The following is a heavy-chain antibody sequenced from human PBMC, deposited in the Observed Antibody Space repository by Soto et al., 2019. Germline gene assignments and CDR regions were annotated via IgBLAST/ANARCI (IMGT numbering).Heavy chain of an antibody. CDR3: GGGGLVSRRFIIAAAGTGGEYYYYYMDV. Sequence: ASVKVSCKASGYTFTSYAMHWVRQAPGQRLEWMGWINAGNGNTKYSQKFQGRVTITRDTSASTAYMELSSLRSEDTAVYYCGGGGLVSRRFIIAAAGTGGEYYYYYMDVWGKGTRVTVSS. CDR2: INAGNGNT. CDR1: GYTFTSYA. D-gene: IGHD6-13*01. J-gene: IGHJ6*03. V-gene: IGHV1-3*01.